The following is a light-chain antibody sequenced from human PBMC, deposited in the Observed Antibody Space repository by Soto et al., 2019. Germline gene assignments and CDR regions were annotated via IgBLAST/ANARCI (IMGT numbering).Light chain of an antibody. J-gene: IGLJ2*01. V-gene: IGLV2-14*01. CDR1: STDVGDSNH. Sequence: QSALTQPASVSGSPGQSITISCTGTSTDVGDSNHVSWYQHHPGKAPKLIIYEVSYRPSGVSNRFSGSKSAYTASLTISGLQAEDEADYYCASWDDSLNGEVFGGGTKVTVL. CDR2: EVS. CDR3: ASWDDSLNGEV.